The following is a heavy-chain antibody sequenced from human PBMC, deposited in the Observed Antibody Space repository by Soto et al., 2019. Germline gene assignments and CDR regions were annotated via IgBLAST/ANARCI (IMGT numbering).Heavy chain of an antibody. J-gene: IGHJ4*02. V-gene: IGHV4-4*07. CDR3: ARGMTPPGAPAWYYFDS. D-gene: IGHD2-8*02. CDR1: GASITGTSY. Sequence: SETLSLTCTVSGASITGTSYWSWIRQPAGKGLEWIGRFSLSGTTNYNPSLRSRVTTSADVSKNQFSLRLTSVTAADTALYYCARGMTPPGAPAWYYFDSWGQGTLVTVSS. CDR2: FSLSGTT.